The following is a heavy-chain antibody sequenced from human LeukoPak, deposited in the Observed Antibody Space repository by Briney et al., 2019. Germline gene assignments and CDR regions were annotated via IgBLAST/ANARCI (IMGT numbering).Heavy chain of an antibody. D-gene: IGHD3-3*01. CDR2: MFYSGNN. V-gene: IGHV4-39*01. Sequence: SETLSLTCTVSRASISSGTYYWGWIRQPPGKGLEWIGSMFYSGNNHYNPSLKSRVTISADTSKNQFSLDLSSVTAADTAVYYCARRPSYDFWTGYYRGYFDSWGQGTLVTVSS. J-gene: IGHJ4*02. CDR1: RASISSGTYY. CDR3: ARRPSYDFWTGYYRGYFDS.